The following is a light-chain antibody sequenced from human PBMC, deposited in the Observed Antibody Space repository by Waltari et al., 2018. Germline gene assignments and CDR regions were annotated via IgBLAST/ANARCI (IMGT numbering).Light chain of an antibody. CDR2: EVT. CDR1: SGDVGAYNY. CDR3: SSYTSSRTVV. Sequence: QSALPQPASLSGSPGQSIAISCTGPSGDVGAYNYVTWYQQYPGKAPQVLIYEVTNRPSGVSSRFSGSKSGNTASLTISGLQPDDEAYYYCSSYTSSRTVVFGTGTEVTVL. J-gene: IGLJ1*01. V-gene: IGLV2-14*01.